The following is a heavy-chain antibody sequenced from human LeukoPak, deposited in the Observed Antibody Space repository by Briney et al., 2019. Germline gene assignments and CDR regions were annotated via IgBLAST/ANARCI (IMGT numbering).Heavy chain of an antibody. Sequence: SETLSLTCAVYGGSFSGYYWSWIRQPPGKGLEWIGEINHSGSTNYNPSLKSRVTISVDTSKNQFSLKLSSVTAADTAVYYCAAYSYGYLYYFDYRGQGTLVTVSS. J-gene: IGHJ4*02. CDR3: AAYSYGYLYYFDY. D-gene: IGHD5-18*01. CDR1: GGSFSGYY. V-gene: IGHV4-34*01. CDR2: INHSGST.